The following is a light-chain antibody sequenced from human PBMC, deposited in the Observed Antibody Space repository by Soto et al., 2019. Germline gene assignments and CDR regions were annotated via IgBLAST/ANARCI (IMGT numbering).Light chain of an antibody. CDR1: QSVSSW. J-gene: IGKJ4*01. CDR2: KAS. Sequence: DIQMTQSPSTLSASVGDRVTITCRASQSVSSWLAWYQQKPGEVPKLLIYKASSLESGVPSRFSGSGSGTEFTLTISSLQPDDFVTYYCQQYSRNPLTFGGGTKVET. CDR3: QQYSRNPLT. V-gene: IGKV1-5*03.